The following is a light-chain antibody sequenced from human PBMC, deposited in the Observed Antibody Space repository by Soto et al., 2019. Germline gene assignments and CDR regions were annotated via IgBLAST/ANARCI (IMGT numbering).Light chain of an antibody. CDR2: DVS. Sequence: QSVLTQPASVSGSPGQSITISCTGTSSDVGSYNYVSWYQQHPGKAPKLMIYDVSNRPSGVSNRFSGSKSGNTASLTISGLQAEDEADYYCNSYTGSSTPYVFGPGTKVTVL. V-gene: IGLV2-14*03. CDR3: NSYTGSSTPYV. J-gene: IGLJ1*01. CDR1: SSDVGSYNY.